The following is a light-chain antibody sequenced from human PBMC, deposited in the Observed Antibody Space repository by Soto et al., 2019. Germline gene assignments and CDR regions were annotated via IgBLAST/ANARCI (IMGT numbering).Light chain of an antibody. J-gene: IGKJ2*01. CDR1: QSLAYSDGNTY. CDR3: MQGTHWPPYT. CDR2: KVS. V-gene: IGKV2-30*01. Sequence: DVVMTQSPLSLPVTLGQPASISCRSSQSLAYSDGNTYLNWFQQRPDQSPRRLIYKVSKRDSGVPDRFTGSGSGTDFTLKISRVEAEDVGVYYCMQGTHWPPYTFGQGTKLEIK.